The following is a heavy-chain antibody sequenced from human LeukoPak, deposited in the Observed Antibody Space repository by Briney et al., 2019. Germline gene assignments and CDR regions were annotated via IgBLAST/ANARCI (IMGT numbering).Heavy chain of an antibody. J-gene: IGHJ6*02. CDR1: GFTFSSYW. CDR2: INSDGSST. D-gene: IGHD5-12*01. V-gene: IGHV3-74*01. Sequence: PGGSLRLSCAASGFTFSSYWMHWVRQAPGKGLVWVSRINSDGSSTSYADSVKGRFTISRDNAKNTLYLQMNSLRAEDTAVYYCARVERYSGYDRRTKIYYYGMDVWGQGTTVTVSS. CDR3: ARVERYSGYDRRTKIYYYGMDV.